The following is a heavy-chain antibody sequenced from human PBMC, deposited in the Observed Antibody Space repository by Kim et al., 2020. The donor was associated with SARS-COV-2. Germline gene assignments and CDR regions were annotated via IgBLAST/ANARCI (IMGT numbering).Heavy chain of an antibody. CDR2: VKTKTDGGTT. V-gene: IGHV3-15*01. Sequence: GGSLRLSCVAPGFTFTNAWMNWVRQAPGKGLEWVGRVKTKTDGGTTDYAAPVKDRFTISRDDSKSTVSLQMNSLKTEDTAVYYCAAYGGHDYWGQGTLVTVSS. CDR1: GFTFTNAW. J-gene: IGHJ4*02. CDR3: AAYGGHDY. D-gene: IGHD4-17*01.